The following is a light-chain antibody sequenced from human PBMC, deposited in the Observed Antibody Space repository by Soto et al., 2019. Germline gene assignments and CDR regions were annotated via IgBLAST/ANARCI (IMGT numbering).Light chain of an antibody. V-gene: IGLV2-14*01. J-gene: IGLJ2*01. CDR2: EVS. CDR3: SSYSTTSVL. Sequence: QSVLTQPASVSGSPGQSITISCTGTGSDIGAYNFVSWYQQHPTKAPQVLIYEVSNRPSGISSRFSGSKSGNTASLTISGLQIEDEAHYFCSSYSTTSVLFGGGTKLTVL. CDR1: GSDIGAYNF.